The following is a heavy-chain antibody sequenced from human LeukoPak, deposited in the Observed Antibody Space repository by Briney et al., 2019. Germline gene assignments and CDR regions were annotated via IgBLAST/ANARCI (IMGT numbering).Heavy chain of an antibody. CDR1: GGTFSSYA. D-gene: IGHD1-26*01. V-gene: IGHV1-69*05. Sequence: SVKVSCKASGGTFSSYAISWVRQAPGHRLEWMGGIIPIFGTANYAQKFQGRVMITTDESTSTAYMELSSLRSEDTAVYYCARDSGGNSGSYSDFDYWGQGTLVTVSS. CDR3: ARDSGGNSGSYSDFDY. CDR2: IIPIFGTA. J-gene: IGHJ4*02.